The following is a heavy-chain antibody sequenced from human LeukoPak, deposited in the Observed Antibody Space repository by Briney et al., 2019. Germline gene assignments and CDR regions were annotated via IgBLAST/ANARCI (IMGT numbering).Heavy chain of an antibody. D-gene: IGHD6-13*01. J-gene: IGHJ5*02. CDR1: GGTFSSYA. CDR3: ARDRGTAAANWFDP. V-gene: IGHV1-69*04. CDR2: IIPILGIA. Sequence: SVKVSCKASGGTFSSYAISWVRQAPGQGLEWMGRIIPILGIADYAQKFQGRVTITADKSTSTAYMELSSLRSEDTAVYYCARDRGTAAANWFDPWGQGTLVTVSS.